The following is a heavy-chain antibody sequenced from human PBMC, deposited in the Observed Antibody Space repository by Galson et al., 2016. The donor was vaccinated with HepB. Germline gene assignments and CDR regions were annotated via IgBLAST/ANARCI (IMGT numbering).Heavy chain of an antibody. J-gene: IGHJ3*01. Sequence: SETLSLTCTVSGDSISSANYYWSWIRQPPGKGLEWIGEINRSGRTNYNPSLKSRVTVSAETSKNHFSLKLSSVTAADTAVYYCARGVNSFGSGSYIAFDVWGQGTMVTVSS. CDR2: INRSGRT. CDR1: GDSISSANYY. V-gene: IGHV4-39*07. D-gene: IGHD1-26*01. CDR3: ARGVNSFGSGSYIAFDV.